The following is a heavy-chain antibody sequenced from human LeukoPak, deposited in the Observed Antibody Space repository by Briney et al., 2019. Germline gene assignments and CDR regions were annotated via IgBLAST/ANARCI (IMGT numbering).Heavy chain of an antibody. J-gene: IGHJ4*02. D-gene: IGHD6-13*01. Sequence: GRSLRLSCAASGFTFSSYGMHWVRQAPGKGLEWAAVIWYDGSNKYYADSVKGRFTISRDNSKNTLYLQMNSLRAEDTAVYYCAKDTGGPPRASSLLNWGQGTLVTVSS. CDR1: GFTFSSYG. CDR2: IWYDGSNK. CDR3: AKDTGGPPRASSLLN. V-gene: IGHV3-33*06.